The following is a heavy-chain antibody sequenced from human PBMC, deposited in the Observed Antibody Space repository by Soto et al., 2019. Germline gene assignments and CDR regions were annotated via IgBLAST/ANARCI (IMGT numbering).Heavy chain of an antibody. CDR2: IDPSDSQT. D-gene: IGHD3-22*01. CDR1: GYSFTSNW. Sequence: GESLKISCKASGYSFTSNWITWVRQKPGKGLEWMGRIDPSDSQTYYSPSFRGHVTISVTKSITTVFLQWSSLRASDTAMYYCARQIYDSDTGPNFQYYFDSWGQGTPVTVSS. CDR3: ARQIYDSDTGPNFQYYFDS. V-gene: IGHV5-10-1*01. J-gene: IGHJ4*02.